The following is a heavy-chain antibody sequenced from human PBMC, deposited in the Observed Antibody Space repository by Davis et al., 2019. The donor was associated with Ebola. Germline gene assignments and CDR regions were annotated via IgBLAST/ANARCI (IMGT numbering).Heavy chain of an antibody. CDR1: GYTFTSYS. J-gene: IGHJ5*02. Sequence: ASVKVSCKASGYTFTSYSLTWVRQAPGQGLEWMGWISAYNGNTNYAQKLQGRVTMTTDTSTSTAYMELRSLRSDDTAVYYCARAIVAGNWFDPWGQGTLVTVSS. CDR3: ARAIVAGNWFDP. V-gene: IGHV1-18*01. D-gene: IGHD5-12*01. CDR2: ISAYNGNT.